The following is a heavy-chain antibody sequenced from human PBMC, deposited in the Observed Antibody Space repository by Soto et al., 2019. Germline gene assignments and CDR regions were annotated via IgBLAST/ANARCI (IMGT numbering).Heavy chain of an antibody. V-gene: IGHV4-61*01. J-gene: IGHJ5*02. CDR3: ARERTETPYYYGSGNWFDP. Sequence: PSETLSLTCTVSGGSVSSGSYYWSWIRQPPGKGLEWIGYIYYSGSTNYNPSLKSRVTISVDTSKNQFSLKLSSVTAADTAVYYCARERTETPYYYGSGNWFDPWGQGTLVTVSS. CDR2: IYYSGST. D-gene: IGHD3-10*01. CDR1: GGSVSSGSYY.